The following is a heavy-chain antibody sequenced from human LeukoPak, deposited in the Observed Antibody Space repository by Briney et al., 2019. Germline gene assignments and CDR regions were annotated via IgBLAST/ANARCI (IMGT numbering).Heavy chain of an antibody. D-gene: IGHD6-13*01. Sequence: GGSLRLSCAASGFTFSSYAMSWVRQAPGKGLQWVSTITGTTHYADSVRGRFTISRDNSRNILYLQMNSLSTEDTAIYYCAKAFREYGSSTYSSFDIWGQGTMVTVSS. J-gene: IGHJ3*02. CDR2: ITGTT. V-gene: IGHV3-23*01. CDR1: GFTFSSYA. CDR3: AKAFREYGSSTYSSFDI.